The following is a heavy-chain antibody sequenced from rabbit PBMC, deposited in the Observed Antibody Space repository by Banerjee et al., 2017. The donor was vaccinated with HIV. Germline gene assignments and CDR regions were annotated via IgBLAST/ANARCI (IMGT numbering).Heavy chain of an antibody. CDR1: GFSFSNKYV. CDR2: INTSSGNT. D-gene: IGHD2-1*01. Sequence: QEQLEESGGDLVKPEGSLTLTCTASGFSFSNKYVMCWVRQAPGKGLEWIACINTSSGNTVYASWAKGRFTISKTSSTTVTLQMTSLTPADTATYFCARTVADYGAAFDLWGQGTLVTVS. V-gene: IGHV1S45*01. CDR3: ARTVADYGAAFDL. J-gene: IGHJ4*01.